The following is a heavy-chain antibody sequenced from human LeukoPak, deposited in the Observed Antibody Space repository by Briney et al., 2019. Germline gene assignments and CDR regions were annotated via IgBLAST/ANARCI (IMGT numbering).Heavy chain of an antibody. J-gene: IGHJ4*02. V-gene: IGHV4-34*01. Sequence: SETLSLTCAVYGGSFSGYYWSWIRQPPGKGLEWIGEINHSGSTNYNPSLKSRVTISVDTSKNQFSLKLSSVTAADTAVYYCASLLPGFDYWGQGTLVTVSS. D-gene: IGHD2-15*01. CDR3: ASLLPGFDY. CDR1: GGSFSGYY. CDR2: INHSGST.